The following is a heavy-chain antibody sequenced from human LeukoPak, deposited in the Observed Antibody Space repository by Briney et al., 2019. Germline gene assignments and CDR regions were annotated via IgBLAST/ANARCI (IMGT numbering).Heavy chain of an antibody. CDR3: ARLSTRLLWFGQTNDY. Sequence: PSETLSLTCTVSGGSISSSSYYWGWIRQPPGKGLEWIGSIYYSGSTYYNPSLKSRVTISVDTSKNQFSLKLSSVTAADTAVYYCARLSTRLLWFGQTNDYWGQGTLVTVSS. D-gene: IGHD3-10*01. V-gene: IGHV4-39*01. CDR2: IYYSGST. CDR1: GGSISSSSYY. J-gene: IGHJ4*02.